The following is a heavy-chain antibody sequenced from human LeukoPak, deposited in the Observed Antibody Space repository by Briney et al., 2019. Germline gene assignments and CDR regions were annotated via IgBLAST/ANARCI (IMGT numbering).Heavy chain of an antibody. CDR2: INHSGST. Sequence: SETLSLTCAVYGGSFSGYYWSWIRQPPGKGLEWIGEINHSGSTNYNPSLKSRVTISVDTSKNQFSLKLSSVTAADTAVYYCARGPKDIAAAGISYYYGMDVWGQGTTVTVSS. CDR3: ARGPKDIAAAGISYYYGMDV. J-gene: IGHJ6*02. CDR1: GGSFSGYY. D-gene: IGHD6-13*01. V-gene: IGHV4-34*01.